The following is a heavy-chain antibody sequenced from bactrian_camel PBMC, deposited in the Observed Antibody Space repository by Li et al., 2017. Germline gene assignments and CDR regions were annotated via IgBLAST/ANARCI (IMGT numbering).Heavy chain of an antibody. D-gene: IGHD1*01. V-gene: IGHV3S55*01. CDR1: GDIYERYC. CDR2: IDVKDMT. J-gene: IGHJ6*01. CDR3: AADLGPCQVRGRNLVPRPTTFGY. Sequence: VQLVESGGGSMQGGGSLRLSCAISGDIYERYCGAWFREAPGKEREGVAAIDVKDMTTYADSVNGRFTISRDNAKNTLYLQMNSLKPEDTAMYYCAADLGPCQVRGRNLVPRPTTFGYWGQGTQVTVS.